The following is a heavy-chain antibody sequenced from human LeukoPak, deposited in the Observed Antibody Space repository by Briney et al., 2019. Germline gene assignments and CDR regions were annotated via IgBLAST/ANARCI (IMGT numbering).Heavy chain of an antibody. CDR2: ISAYNGNT. J-gene: IGHJ4*02. V-gene: IGHV1-18*04. CDR1: GYTFTNYG. Sequence: ASVKVSCKASGYTFTNYGFSWVRQAPGQGLEWMGWISAYNGNTNYAQKLQGRVTMTTDTSTSTAYMELRSLRSDDTAVYYCARDGGDYYGSGSYYDYWGQGTLVTVSS. D-gene: IGHD3-10*01. CDR3: ARDGGDYYGSGSYYDY.